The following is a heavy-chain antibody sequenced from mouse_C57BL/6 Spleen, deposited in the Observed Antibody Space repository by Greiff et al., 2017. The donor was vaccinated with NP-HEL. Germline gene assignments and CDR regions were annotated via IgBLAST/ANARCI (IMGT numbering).Heavy chain of an antibody. J-gene: IGHJ3*01. CDR2: IDPENGDT. Sequence: VQLQQSGAELVRPGASVKLSCTASGFNIKDDYMHWVKQRPEQGLEWIGWIDPENGDTEYASKFQGKATITADTSSNTAYLQLSSLTSEDTAVYYCTTDGSSPAWLAYWGQGTLVTVSA. V-gene: IGHV14-4*01. D-gene: IGHD1-1*01. CDR3: TTDGSSPAWLAY. CDR1: GFNIKDDY.